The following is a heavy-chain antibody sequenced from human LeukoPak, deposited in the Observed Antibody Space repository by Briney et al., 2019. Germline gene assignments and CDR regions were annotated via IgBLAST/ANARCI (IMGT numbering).Heavy chain of an antibody. CDR2: IQYDAGNR. CDR3: AKSFTGSYLDYFDN. J-gene: IGHJ4*02. Sequence: GGSLRLSCAASGFTFRSFGMHWVRQAPGKGLEWVAFIQYDAGNRQYADSVKGRFTISRDNSKTTLYMQMNSLTAEDTAVYYCAKSFTGSYLDYFDNWGQGTLVTVSS. D-gene: IGHD1-26*01. V-gene: IGHV3-30*02. CDR1: GFTFRSFG.